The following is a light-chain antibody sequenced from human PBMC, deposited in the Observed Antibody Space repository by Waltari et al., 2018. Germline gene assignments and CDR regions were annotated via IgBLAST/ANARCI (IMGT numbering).Light chain of an antibody. J-gene: IGLJ2*01. Sequence: YELTQPPSVSVAPGKTAKISCGGHDIRDKTVHWYQQKPGQAPVLVIYDDTGRPYGIPKRIAGSDPATLTIARVEAGDEAVYYCQVWDGDADHPVFGGGTKLTVL. CDR1: DIRDKT. CDR3: QVWDGDADHPV. V-gene: IGLV3-21*03. CDR2: DDT.